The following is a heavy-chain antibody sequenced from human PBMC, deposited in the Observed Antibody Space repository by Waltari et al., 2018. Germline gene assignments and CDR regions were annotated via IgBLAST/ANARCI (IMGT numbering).Heavy chain of an antibody. CDR3: AKDAFGNTYLDF. CDR1: GFTLRNFG. Sequence: QVNLVESWGGVVQPGGSLSSSCDTSGFTLRNFGMHWVRPAPGKGLEWVALIWFDGSDKFYADSVRGRFTISRDNSARTLYLDMDSLRLDDTAMYYCAKDAFGNTYLDFWGQGTLVTVSS. V-gene: IGHV3-30*02. CDR2: IWFDGSDK. D-gene: IGHD2-2*02. J-gene: IGHJ4*02.